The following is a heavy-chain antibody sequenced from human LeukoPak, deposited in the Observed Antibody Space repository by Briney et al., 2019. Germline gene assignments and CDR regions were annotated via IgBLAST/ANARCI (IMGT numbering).Heavy chain of an antibody. CDR2: IYSSGST. Sequence: SSETLSLTCTVSGASISGSGYYWGWIRQPPGKGLEWIGSIYSSGSTYYNASLQSRVTISIETSKNQISLRLNSVTAADTAMYYCAKSGGYGLIDYWGQGTLVTVSS. V-gene: IGHV4-39*01. CDR3: AKSGGYGLIDY. D-gene: IGHD1-26*01. J-gene: IGHJ4*02. CDR1: GASISGSGYY.